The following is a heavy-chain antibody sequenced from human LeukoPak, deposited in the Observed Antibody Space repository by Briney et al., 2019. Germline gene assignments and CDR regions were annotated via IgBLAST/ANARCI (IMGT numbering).Heavy chain of an antibody. Sequence: GGSLRLSCAASGLTVTRNYINWVRQAPGKGLEWVSAISGSGGSTYYADSVKGRFTISRDNSKNTLYLQMNSLRAEDTAVYYCAKDLHYGSADYWGQGTLVTVSS. CDR3: AKDLHYGSADY. J-gene: IGHJ4*02. CDR2: ISGSGGST. CDR1: GLTVTRNY. D-gene: IGHD3-10*01. V-gene: IGHV3-23*01.